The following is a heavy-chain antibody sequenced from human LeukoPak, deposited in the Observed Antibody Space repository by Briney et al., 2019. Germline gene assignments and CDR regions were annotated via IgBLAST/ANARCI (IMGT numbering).Heavy chain of an antibody. V-gene: IGHV4-34*01. CDR1: GGSFSGYY. CDR2: IYYSGST. CDR3: ARHRYGQSITIFGVVLDAFDI. D-gene: IGHD3-3*01. J-gene: IGHJ3*02. Sequence: SETLSLTCAVYGGSFSGYYWSWIRQPPGKGLEWIGSIYYSGSTYYNPSLKSRVTISVDTSKNQFSLKLSSVTAADTAVYYCARHRYGQSITIFGVVLDAFDIWGQGTMVTVSS.